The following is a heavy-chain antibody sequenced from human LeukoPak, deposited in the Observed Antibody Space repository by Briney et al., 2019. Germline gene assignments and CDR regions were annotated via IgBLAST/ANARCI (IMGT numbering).Heavy chain of an antibody. CDR3: ARDCGTFGGVIVPDY. CDR2: ISAYNGNT. CDR1: GYTFTSYG. Sequence: ASVKVSCKASGYTFTSYGISWVRQAPGQGLEWMGWISAYNGNTNYAQKLQGRVTMTTDTSTSTAYMELRSLRSDDTAVYYCARDCGTFGGVIVPDYWGQGTLVTVSS. D-gene: IGHD3-16*02. J-gene: IGHJ4*02. V-gene: IGHV1-18*01.